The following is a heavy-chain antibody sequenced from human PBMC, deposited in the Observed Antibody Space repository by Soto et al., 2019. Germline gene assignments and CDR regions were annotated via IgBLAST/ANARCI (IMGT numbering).Heavy chain of an antibody. V-gene: IGHV1-69*01. CDR1: GGTFSSYA. J-gene: IGHJ3*02. CDR3: ARVPYYYDSSGYDAFDI. D-gene: IGHD3-22*01. Sequence: QVQLVQSGAEVKKPGSSVKVSCKASGGTFSSYAISWVRQAPGQGLEWMGGIIPIFGTANYAQKFPGRVTITADESTSTAYMELSSLRSEDTAVYYCARVPYYYDSSGYDAFDIWGQGTMVTVSS. CDR2: IIPIFGTA.